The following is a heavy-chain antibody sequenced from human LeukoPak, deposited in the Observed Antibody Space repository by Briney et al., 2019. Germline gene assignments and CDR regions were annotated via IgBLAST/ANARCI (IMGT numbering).Heavy chain of an antibody. CDR3: ARTAMGEYYFDY. D-gene: IGHD5-18*01. CDR1: GGSISSSSYY. CDR2: IYYSGST. Sequence: SETLSLTCTVSGGSISSSSYYWGWIRQPPGKGLEWIGSIYYSGSTYYNPSLKSRVTMSVDTSKNQFSLKLSSVTAADTAVYYCARTAMGEYYFDYWGQGTLVTVSS. V-gene: IGHV4-39*07. J-gene: IGHJ4*02.